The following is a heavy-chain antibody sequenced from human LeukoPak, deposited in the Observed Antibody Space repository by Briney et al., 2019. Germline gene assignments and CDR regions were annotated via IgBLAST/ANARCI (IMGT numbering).Heavy chain of an antibody. CDR2: IKSKTDGGTT. V-gene: IGHV3-15*01. Sequence: GGSLRLSCAASGFTFSNAWMSWVRQAPGKGLEWVGRIKSKTDGGTTDYAAPVKGRFTISRDDSKNTLYLQMNSLKTEDTAVYYCTTDQWLVSTFDYWGRGTLVTVSS. CDR1: GFTFSNAW. CDR3: TTDQWLVSTFDY. J-gene: IGHJ4*02. D-gene: IGHD6-19*01.